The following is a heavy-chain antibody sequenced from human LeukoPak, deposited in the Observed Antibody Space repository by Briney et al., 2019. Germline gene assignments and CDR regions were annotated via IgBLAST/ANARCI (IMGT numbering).Heavy chain of an antibody. V-gene: IGHV3-21*01. Sequence: GGSLRLSCAASGFTFGTYAMSWVRQAPGKGLEWVSSISSSSSYIYYADSVKGRFTISRDNAKNSLYLQMNSLRAEDTAVYYCASSVAGSFDYWGQGTLVTVSS. J-gene: IGHJ4*02. CDR1: GFTFGTYA. CDR3: ASSVAGSFDY. D-gene: IGHD6-19*01. CDR2: ISSSSSYI.